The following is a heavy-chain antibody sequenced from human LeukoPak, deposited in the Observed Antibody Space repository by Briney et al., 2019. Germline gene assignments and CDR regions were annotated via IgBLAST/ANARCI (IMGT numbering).Heavy chain of an antibody. CDR1: GPTFSSYS. J-gene: IGHJ5*02. D-gene: IGHD3-3*01. Sequence: PGGSLRLSCVASGPTFSSYSMNWVRQAPGKGLEWISYISSSSSTIYYADSVKGRFTISRDNAKNSLYLQMNSLRAEDTAVYYCASGKGHDFWSGYLSWFDPWGQGTLVAVSS. V-gene: IGHV3-48*04. CDR2: ISSSSSTI. CDR3: ASGKGHDFWSGYLSWFDP.